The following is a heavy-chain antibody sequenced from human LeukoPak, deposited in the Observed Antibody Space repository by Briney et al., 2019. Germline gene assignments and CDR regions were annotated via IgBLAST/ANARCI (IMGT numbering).Heavy chain of an antibody. Sequence: GGSLRLSCAASGFTFSSYSMNWVRQAPGKGLEWGSYISSSSSTIYYADSVKGRFTISRDNAKTSLYLQMNSLRAEETAVYYCAREGYYGSGSYYDDAFDIWGQGTMVTVSS. V-gene: IGHV3-48*01. J-gene: IGHJ3*02. CDR3: AREGYYGSGSYYDDAFDI. CDR1: GFTFSSYS. CDR2: ISSSSSTI. D-gene: IGHD3-10*01.